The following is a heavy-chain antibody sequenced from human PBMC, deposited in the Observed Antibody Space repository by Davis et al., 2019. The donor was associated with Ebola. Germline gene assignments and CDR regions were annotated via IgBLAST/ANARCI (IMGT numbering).Heavy chain of an antibody. CDR3: TTRLVNHFDY. CDR2: ISSSSSTI. D-gene: IGHD6-19*01. Sequence: GESLKISCAASGFTFSNYNMNWVRQAPGKGLEWVSYISSSSSTIYYADSVKGRFTISRDDSKNTVFLHMNTLRAEDTAIYYCTTRLVNHFDYWGQGTLVTVSS. CDR1: GFTFSNYN. V-gene: IGHV3-48*01. J-gene: IGHJ4*02.